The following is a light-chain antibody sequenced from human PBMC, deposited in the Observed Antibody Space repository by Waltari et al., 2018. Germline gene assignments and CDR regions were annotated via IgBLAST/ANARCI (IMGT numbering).Light chain of an antibody. CDR1: HTGDKY. CDR3: QAWDSLMI. Sequence: SYELTQPPSVSVSPGQTASITCSGYHTGDKYVCWYQQKPGQSPLLIIYEDKKRPTGIPERFSGSNSGNTATLTISETQAMDEADYYCQAWDSLMIFGGGTKLTVL. V-gene: IGLV3-1*01. CDR2: EDK. J-gene: IGLJ2*01.